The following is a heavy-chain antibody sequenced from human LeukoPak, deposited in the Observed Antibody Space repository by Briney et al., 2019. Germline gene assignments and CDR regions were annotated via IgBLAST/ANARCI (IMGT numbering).Heavy chain of an antibody. CDR2: ISYDGSNE. J-gene: IGHJ3*02. V-gene: IGHV3-30*04. CDR3: ARVLRYDNSGHDSFDI. CDR1: GFTFSSYV. D-gene: IGHD3-22*01. Sequence: GGSLRLSCAASGFTFSSYVMHWVRQAPGKGLEWVAIISYDGSNEYYADSVKGRFTISRDNSKNTLYLQMNSLRAADTAVYYCARVLRYDNSGHDSFDIWGQGTMVTVSS.